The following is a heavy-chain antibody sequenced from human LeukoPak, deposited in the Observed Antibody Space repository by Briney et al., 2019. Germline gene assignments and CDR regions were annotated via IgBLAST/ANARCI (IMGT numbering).Heavy chain of an antibody. D-gene: IGHD3-9*01. Sequence: GGSLRLSFAASGFTFSNAWMSWVRQAPGKGLEWVGRIKSKTDGGTTDYAAPVKGRFTISRDDSKNTLYLQMNSLKTEDTAVYYCTTAKYFDWLLRDFDYWGQGTLVTVSS. J-gene: IGHJ4*02. CDR2: IKSKTDGGTT. CDR1: GFTFSNAW. V-gene: IGHV3-15*01. CDR3: TTAKYFDWLLRDFDY.